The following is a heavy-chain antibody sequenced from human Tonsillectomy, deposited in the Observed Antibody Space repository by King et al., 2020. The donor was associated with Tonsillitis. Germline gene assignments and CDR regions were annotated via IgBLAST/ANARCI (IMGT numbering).Heavy chain of an antibody. J-gene: IGHJ3*02. CDR1: GFTFSDYY. V-gene: IGHV3-11*01. CDR3: ARERITMIVVVNDAFDI. CDR2: ISSSGSTI. D-gene: IGHD3-22*01. Sequence: VQLVESGGGLVKPGGSLRLSCAASGFTFSDYYMSWIRQAPGKGLEWVSYISSSGSTIYYADSVKGRFTISRDNAKNSRYLQMNSLRAEDTAVYYWARERITMIVVVNDAFDIWGQGTMVTVSS.